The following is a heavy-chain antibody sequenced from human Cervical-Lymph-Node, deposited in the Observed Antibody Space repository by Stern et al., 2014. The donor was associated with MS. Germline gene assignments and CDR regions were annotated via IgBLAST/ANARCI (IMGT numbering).Heavy chain of an antibody. CDR1: GGSISSSNW. V-gene: IGHV4-4*02. Sequence: QVQLQESGPGLVKPSGTLSLTCAVSGGSISSSNWWSWVRQPPGKGLEWIGEIYHRGSTNYNPSPKSRVTISVAKSKTQFSLKLSSVTAADTAVYYCARKYSSSSGRFDPWGQGTLVTVSS. CDR2: IYHRGST. D-gene: IGHD6-6*01. J-gene: IGHJ5*02. CDR3: ARKYSSSSGRFDP.